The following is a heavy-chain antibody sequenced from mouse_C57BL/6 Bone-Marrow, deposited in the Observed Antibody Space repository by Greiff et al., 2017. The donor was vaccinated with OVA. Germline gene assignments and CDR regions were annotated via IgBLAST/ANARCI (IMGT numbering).Heavy chain of an antibody. V-gene: IGHV1-42*01. J-gene: IGHJ3*01. D-gene: IGHD4-1*01. CDR3: ARGGTSQLAY. CDR2: INPSTGGT. Sequence: EVQLQQSGPELVKPGASVKISCKASGYSFTGYYMNWVKQSPEKSLEWIGEINPSTGGTTYNQKFKAKATLTVDKSSSTAYMQLKSLTSEDSAVYYCARGGTSQLAYWGQGTRVTVSA. CDR1: GYSFTGYY.